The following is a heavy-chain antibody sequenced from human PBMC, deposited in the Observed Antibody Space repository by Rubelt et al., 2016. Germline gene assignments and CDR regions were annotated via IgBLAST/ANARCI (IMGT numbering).Heavy chain of an antibody. Sequence: VQLVESGGDLVQPGGSLRLSCAASGFTFSSFAMHWVRQAPGKGLEWVATISYDGNNKFYAYSVKGGFSISRAKPQYTLSLQMSSLTVVDVAVYYWARTDRSAYYGMDVWGQGTTVTVSS. D-gene: IGHD1-26*01. CDR1: GFTFSSFA. J-gene: IGHJ6*02. CDR2: ISYDGNNK. V-gene: IGHV3-30*04. CDR3: ARTDRSAYYGMDV.